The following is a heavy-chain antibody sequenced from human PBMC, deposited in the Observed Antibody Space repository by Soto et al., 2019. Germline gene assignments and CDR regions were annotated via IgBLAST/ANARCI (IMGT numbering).Heavy chain of an antibody. D-gene: IGHD4-17*01. V-gene: IGHV3-43*01. Sequence: GGSLRLSCAASGFPFDDYSMNWVRQVPGKGLEWVSLISWDGADTYYADSVKGRFTVSRDNSKNSLYLQMNSLRPEDTAFYYCVKDMKWGGMTTIHYFDSWGQGTLVTVSS. CDR1: GFPFDDYS. CDR2: ISWDGADT. CDR3: VKDMKWGGMTTIHYFDS. J-gene: IGHJ4*02.